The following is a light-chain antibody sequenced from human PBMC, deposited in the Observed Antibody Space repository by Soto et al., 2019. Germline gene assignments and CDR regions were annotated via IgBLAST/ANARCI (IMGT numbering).Light chain of an antibody. Sequence: IQMTHSPSTLSGSVGDRFTITCRASQTISSWLAWYQQKPGKAPKLLIYKASTLKSGVPSRFSGSGSGTEFTLTISSLQPDDFATYYCQHYNSYSEAFGQGTKVDIK. J-gene: IGKJ1*01. CDR2: KAS. CDR3: QHYNSYSEA. V-gene: IGKV1-5*03. CDR1: QTISSW.